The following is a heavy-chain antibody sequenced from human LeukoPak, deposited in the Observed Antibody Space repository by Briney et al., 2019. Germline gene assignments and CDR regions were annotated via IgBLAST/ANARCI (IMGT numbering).Heavy chain of an antibody. Sequence: PGGSLTLSCAASGFTFSSYSMNWVRQAPGKGLECVSSISSSSSYIYYADSVKGRFTISRDNAKNSLYLQMNSLSAEDTAVYYCARDSEPDFSSGYYCLDYWGQGTLVTVSS. CDR3: ARDSEPDFSSGYYCLDY. D-gene: IGHD3-3*01. V-gene: IGHV3-21*01. J-gene: IGHJ4*02. CDR1: GFTFSSYS. CDR2: ISSSSSYI.